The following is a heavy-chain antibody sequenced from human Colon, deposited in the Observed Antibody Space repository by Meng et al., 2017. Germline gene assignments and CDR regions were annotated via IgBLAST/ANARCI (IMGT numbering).Heavy chain of an antibody. CDR3: ARGPPADY. Sequence: QVPPTESRPGLVKPAQTLSLTCNVSGASVSGDYWSWIRQPPGKGLEWIVYIFNTRTTTYNPSHKSRGTISVDTSKNQFSLKLTPVTAADTAVYSCARGPPADYWGPGTLVTVSS. J-gene: IGHJ4*01. CDR1: GASVSGDY. CDR2: IFNTRTT. V-gene: IGHV4-59*02.